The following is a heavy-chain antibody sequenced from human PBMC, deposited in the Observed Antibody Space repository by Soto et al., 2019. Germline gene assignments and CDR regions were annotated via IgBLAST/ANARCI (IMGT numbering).Heavy chain of an antibody. Sequence: QITLKESGPTLVKPTQTLTLTCTFSAFSLSTGGVGVGWIRQPPGKALEWLALIYWDDDKRYSPSMRSRLTSTKDTSKKQVVLPMTNLDPVDTATYYCIQSRCGGDCLQSYASYYYYGMDVWGQGTTVTVSS. CDR2: IYWDDDK. CDR3: IQSRCGGDCLQSYASYYYYGMDV. CDR1: AFSLSTGGVG. J-gene: IGHJ6*02. V-gene: IGHV2-5*02. D-gene: IGHD2-21*02.